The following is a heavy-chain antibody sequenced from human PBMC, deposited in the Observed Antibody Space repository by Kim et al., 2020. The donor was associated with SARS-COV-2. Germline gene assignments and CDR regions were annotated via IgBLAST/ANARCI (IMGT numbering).Heavy chain of an antibody. D-gene: IGHD6-19*01. CDR3: AGYSSGWYLGGFDP. CDR1: GYTFTSYA. CDR2: INTNTGNP. J-gene: IGHJ5*02. Sequence: ASVKVSCKASGYTFTSYAMNWVRQAPGQWLEWMGWINTNTGNPTYAQGFTGRFVFSLDTSVSTAYLQISSLKAEDTAVYYCAGYSSGWYLGGFDPWGQGTLVTVSS. V-gene: IGHV7-4-1*02.